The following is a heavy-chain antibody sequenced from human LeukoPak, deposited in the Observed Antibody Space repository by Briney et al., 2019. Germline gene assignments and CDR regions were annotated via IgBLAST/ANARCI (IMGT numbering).Heavy chain of an antibody. D-gene: IGHD3-10*01. V-gene: IGHV4-39*01. J-gene: IGHJ3*02. CDR3: ARQSGSRGAFDI. CDR1: GGSISRSYEY. Sequence: PSETLTLTCTVSGGSISRSYEYWGWICQPPGKGLQWIGHIYYSGSIYYNPSLRSRLTISIDTSKNQFSLKLGSVTAADTAVYYCARQSGSRGAFDIWGQGTMVIVSS. CDR2: IYYSGSI.